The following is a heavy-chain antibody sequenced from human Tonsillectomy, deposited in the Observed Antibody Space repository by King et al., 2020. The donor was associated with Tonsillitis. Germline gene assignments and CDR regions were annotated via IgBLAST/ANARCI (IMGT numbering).Heavy chain of an antibody. Sequence: QLVQSGAEVKKPGASVKVSCKASGFTFTSYGISWVRQAPGQGPEWMGWISANNGNTNYARKVQGRVTMTIHTSTRTAYMELRSLRSDDTAVYYCARDGEGSVTTIEVNYGMDFWGQGTTVTVSS. V-gene: IGHV1-18*04. D-gene: IGHD2-21*02. J-gene: IGHJ6*02. CDR3: ARDGEGSVTTIEVNYGMDF. CDR2: ISANNGNT. CDR1: GFTFTSYG.